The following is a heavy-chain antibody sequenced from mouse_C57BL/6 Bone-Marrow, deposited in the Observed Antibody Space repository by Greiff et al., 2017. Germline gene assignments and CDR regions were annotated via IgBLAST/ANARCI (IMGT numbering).Heavy chain of an antibody. Sequence: VQVVESGGGLVKPGGSLKLSCAASGFTFSSYAMSWVRQTPEKRLEWVATISDGGSYTYYPDNVTGRFTISRDKDKNNLYLQRCHLKSEYTAMYYCARDGGYYYGSSLDYRGQGTTLTVSA. J-gene: IGHJ2*01. CDR2: ISDGGSYT. D-gene: IGHD1-1*01. V-gene: IGHV5-4*01. CDR3: ARDGGYYYGSSLDY. CDR1: GFTFSSYA.